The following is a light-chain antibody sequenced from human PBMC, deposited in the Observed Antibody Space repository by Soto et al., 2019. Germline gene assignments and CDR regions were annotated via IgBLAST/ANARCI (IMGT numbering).Light chain of an antibody. CDR3: QQYDKTPLF. J-gene: IGKJ4*01. Sequence: VLTQSPVTLSLSPGERATLSCRASQSFRGLLAWYQQEPGQAPRLLIYAAYSRATGIPPRFSGSGSGTDFTLTISGLETEDFVVYYCQQYDKTPLFFGGRTNVDIK. CDR1: QSFRGL. V-gene: IGKV3-11*01. CDR2: AAY.